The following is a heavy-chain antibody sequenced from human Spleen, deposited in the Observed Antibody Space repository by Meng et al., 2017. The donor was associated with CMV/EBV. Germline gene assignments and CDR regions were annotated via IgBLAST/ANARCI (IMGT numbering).Heavy chain of an antibody. CDR3: ARDPVGWELPFDY. D-gene: IGHD1-26*01. CDR1: GFTFDDYA. J-gene: IGHJ4*02. CDR2: ISWDGGST. V-gene: IGHV3-43D*03. Sequence: GGSLRLSCAASGFTFDDYAMHWVRQAPGKGLEWVSLISWDGGSTYYADSVKGRYTISRDNSRNTLYLQMSGLRAEDTAVYYCARDPVGWELPFDYWGLGTLVTVSS.